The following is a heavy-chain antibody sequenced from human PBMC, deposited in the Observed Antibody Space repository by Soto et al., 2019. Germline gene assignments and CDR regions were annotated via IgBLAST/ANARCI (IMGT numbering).Heavy chain of an antibody. J-gene: IGHJ4*02. D-gene: IGHD3-22*01. CDR2: INPNSGGT. CDR3: ARRKGDYYDSSGYHYYFDY. CDR1: GYTFTDYY. Sequence: VKVSCKASGYTFTDYYVHWVRQAPGQGLEWMGWINPNSGGTKSAQKFQGRVTMTRDTSISTAYMELSRLRSDDTAVYYCARRKGDYYDSSGYHYYFDYWGQGTLVTVSS. V-gene: IGHV1-2*02.